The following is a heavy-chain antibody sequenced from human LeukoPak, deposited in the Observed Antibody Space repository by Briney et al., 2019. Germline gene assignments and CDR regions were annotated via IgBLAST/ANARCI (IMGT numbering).Heavy chain of an antibody. V-gene: IGHV4-59*08. CDR1: GFTFGDYA. J-gene: IGHJ5*02. CDR3: ARHFFGALSTFLPGVKKQESRFDP. Sequence: GSLRLSCTASGFTFGDYAMSWVRQPPGKGLEWIGYIYYSGSSNYNPSLKSRVTISVDTSKNQISLKLSSVTAADTAVYYYARHFFGALSTFLPGVKKQESRFDPWGQGTLVTVSS. CDR2: IYYSGSS. D-gene: IGHD7-27*01.